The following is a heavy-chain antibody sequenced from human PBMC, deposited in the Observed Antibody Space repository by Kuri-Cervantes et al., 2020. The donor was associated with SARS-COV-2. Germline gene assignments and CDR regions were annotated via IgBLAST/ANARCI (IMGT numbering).Heavy chain of an antibody. CDR3: VRGGRTAALFDY. CDR1: GFTFSSYA. CDR2: ISYDGSNK. V-gene: IGHV3-30-3*01. D-gene: IGHD6-13*01. Sequence: LSLTCAASGFTFSSYAMHWVRQAPGKGLEWVAVISYDGSNKYYADSVKGRFTISRDNSKNTLYLQMNSLRAEDTAVYYCVRGGRTAALFDYWGQGTLVTVSS. J-gene: IGHJ4*02.